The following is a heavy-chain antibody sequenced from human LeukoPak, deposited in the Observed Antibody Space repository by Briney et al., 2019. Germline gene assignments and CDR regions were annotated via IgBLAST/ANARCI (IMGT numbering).Heavy chain of an antibody. CDR1: GYTFTSYG. CDR2: MNPNSGNT. V-gene: IGHV1-8*03. CDR3: ARGILTGYYLGYYYYMDV. J-gene: IGHJ6*03. D-gene: IGHD3-9*01. Sequence: ASVKVSFKASGYTFTSYGISWVRRAPGQGLEWMGWMNPNSGNTGYAQKFQGRVTITRNTSISTAYMELSSLRSEDTAVYYCARGILTGYYLGYYYYMDVWGKGTTVTISS.